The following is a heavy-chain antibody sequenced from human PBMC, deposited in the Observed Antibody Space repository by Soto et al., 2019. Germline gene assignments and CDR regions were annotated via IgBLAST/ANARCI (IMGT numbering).Heavy chain of an antibody. CDR3: ATDAPHSGKSYGHPFDS. D-gene: IGHD5-18*01. V-gene: IGHV3-21*01. Sequence: GGSLRLSCEASGFTFNYYNFNWVRQAPGKGLEWVSSIRSSSDYKYYADSVKGRFTISRDNAKNSLYLQMNSLRAEDTAVYYCATDAPHSGKSYGHPFDSWGQGTLVTVSS. CDR2: IRSSSDYK. CDR1: GFTFNYYN. J-gene: IGHJ4*02.